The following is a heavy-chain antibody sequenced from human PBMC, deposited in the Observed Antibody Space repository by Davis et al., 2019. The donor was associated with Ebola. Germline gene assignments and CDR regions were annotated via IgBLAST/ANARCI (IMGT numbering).Heavy chain of an antibody. CDR3: ARGNYPAQGWFDS. D-gene: IGHD3-10*01. Sequence: SETLSLTCNVSGDSITTYYWNWIRQPPGKGLEWLGYVYYSGASSYNRSLKSRLSISMDASKNYFSLTLTSVTAADTATYYCARGNYPAQGWFDSWGQGILVTVSS. J-gene: IGHJ5*01. CDR1: GDSITTYY. V-gene: IGHV4-59*01. CDR2: VYYSGAS.